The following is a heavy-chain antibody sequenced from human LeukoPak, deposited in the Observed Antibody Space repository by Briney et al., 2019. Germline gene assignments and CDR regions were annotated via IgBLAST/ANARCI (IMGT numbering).Heavy chain of an antibody. CDR3: ARRASRFGYCSGGSCRGGGGFDY. D-gene: IGHD2-15*01. Sequence: SETLSLTCAVYGVSFSGYFWSWIRQPPGEGLEWIGEINHSGSTNYNPSLKSRVTISVDTSKSQFSLKLSSVTAADTAVYYCARRASRFGYCSGGSCRGGGGFDYWGQGTLVTVSS. V-gene: IGHV4-34*01. J-gene: IGHJ4*02. CDR2: INHSGST. CDR1: GVSFSGYF.